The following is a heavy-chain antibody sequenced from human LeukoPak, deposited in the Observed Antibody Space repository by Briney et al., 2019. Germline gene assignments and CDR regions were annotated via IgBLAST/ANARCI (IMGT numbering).Heavy chain of an antibody. Sequence: GGSLRLSCAASGFTFSGSALHWVRQASGKGLEWVGRIRSTANGYATAYAASVKGRFTISRDDSKNTAYLQMNSLRAEDTAVYYRAKDGALYPFFFDFWGRGILVTVSS. CDR1: GFTFSGSA. J-gene: IGHJ4*02. CDR2: IRSTANGYAT. CDR3: AKDGALYPFFFDF. V-gene: IGHV3-73*01. D-gene: IGHD3-16*01.